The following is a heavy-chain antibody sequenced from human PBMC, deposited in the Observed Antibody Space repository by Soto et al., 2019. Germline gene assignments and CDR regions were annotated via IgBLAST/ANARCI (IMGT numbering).Heavy chain of an antibody. Sequence: SGPTLVNPTQTLTLTCTFSGFSLSTSGMCVSWIRQPPGKALEWLARIDWDDDKYYSTSLKTRLTISKDTSKNQVVLTMTNMDPVDTATYYCARIRGNYYYYYMDVWGKGTTVTVSS. CDR3: ARIRGNYYYYYMDV. J-gene: IGHJ6*03. D-gene: IGHD3-10*01. CDR2: IDWDDDK. V-gene: IGHV2-70*11. CDR1: GFSLSTSGMC.